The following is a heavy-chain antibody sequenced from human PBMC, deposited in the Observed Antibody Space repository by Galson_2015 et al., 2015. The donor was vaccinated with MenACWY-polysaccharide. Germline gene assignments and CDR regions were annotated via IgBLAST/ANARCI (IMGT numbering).Heavy chain of an antibody. Sequence: SVKVSCKASGGTFNSYNIYWVRQAPGQGLEWMGRIIPILGNPNYAQKFQGRVTITADKSSNTVYMELSSLRSEDTAIDYCARDKGILQLDVFDIWGQGTLVTVSS. J-gene: IGHJ3*02. CDR1: GGTFNSYN. D-gene: IGHD4-11*01. CDR2: IIPILGNP. CDR3: ARDKGILQLDVFDI. V-gene: IGHV1-69*08.